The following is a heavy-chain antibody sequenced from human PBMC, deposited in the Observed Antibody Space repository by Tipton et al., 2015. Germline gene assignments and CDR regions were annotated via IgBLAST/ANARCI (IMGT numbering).Heavy chain of an antibody. V-gene: IGHV1-2*02. J-gene: IGHJ5*02. CDR2: INPNSGGT. CDR3: ARDPYTSSWYTINWFDP. CDR1: GYSFTSFD. D-gene: IGHD6-13*01. Sequence: QLVQSGPEVKKPGASVKVSCKASGYSFTSFDINWVRQAPGQGLEWMGWINPNSGGTNYAQRFQGRVTMTRDTSISTAYMELTRLRSDDTAMYYCARDPYTSSWYTINWFDPWGQGTLVTVSS.